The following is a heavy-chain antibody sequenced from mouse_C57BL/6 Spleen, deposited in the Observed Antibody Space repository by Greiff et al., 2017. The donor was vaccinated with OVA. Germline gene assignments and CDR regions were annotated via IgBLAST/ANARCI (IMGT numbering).Heavy chain of an antibody. CDR3: ARERGYGSSYDYFGY. J-gene: IGHJ2*01. Sequence: EVKLVESEGGLVQPGSSMKLSCTASGFTFSDYYMAWVRQVPEKGLEWVANINYDGSSTYYLDSLKSRFIISRDNAKNILYLQMSSLKSEDTATYYCARERGYGSSYDYFGYWGKGTTLTVSS. V-gene: IGHV5-16*01. D-gene: IGHD1-1*01. CDR1: GFTFSDYY. CDR2: INYDGSST.